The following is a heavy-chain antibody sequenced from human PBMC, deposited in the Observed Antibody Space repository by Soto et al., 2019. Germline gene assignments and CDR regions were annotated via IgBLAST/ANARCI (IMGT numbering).Heavy chain of an antibody. Sequence: QVQLVQSGAEVKKPGASVKVSCKASGYTFTSYGISWVRQAPGQGLEWMGWISGYNGNTNYAQKLQGRVTMTTDTSMSTAYMELRSLRSDDTAVNYCARWGYCSGGSCCYYYGLDVWGLGTTVTVSS. V-gene: IGHV1-18*04. CDR3: ARWGYCSGGSCCYYYGLDV. J-gene: IGHJ6*02. CDR2: ISGYNGNT. CDR1: GYTFTSYG. D-gene: IGHD2-15*01.